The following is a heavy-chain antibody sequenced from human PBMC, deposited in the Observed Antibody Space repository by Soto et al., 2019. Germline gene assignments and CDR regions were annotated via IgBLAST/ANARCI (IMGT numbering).Heavy chain of an antibody. CDR1: GFTFSNAW. Sequence: GGSLRLSCAASGFTFSNAWMSWVRQAPGKGLGWVGRIKSKTDGGTTDYAAPVKGRFTISRDDSKNTLYLQMNSLKTEDTAVYYCTTGEVEYSSSNAFDIWGQGTMVTVSS. CDR2: IKSKTDGGTT. J-gene: IGHJ3*02. CDR3: TTGEVEYSSSNAFDI. D-gene: IGHD6-6*01. V-gene: IGHV3-15*01.